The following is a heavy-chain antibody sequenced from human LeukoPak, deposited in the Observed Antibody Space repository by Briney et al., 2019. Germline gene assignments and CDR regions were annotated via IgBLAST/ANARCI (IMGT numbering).Heavy chain of an antibody. CDR3: AKDGAWLRFDD. D-gene: IGHD5-12*01. Sequence: GRSLRLSCAASGFTFSTYGMNWVRQAPGKGLEWVSAISGSGGSTYYADSVKGRFTISRDDSKSTLYLQMTNLRAEDTAVYYCAKDGAWLRFDDWGQGILVTVSS. V-gene: IGHV3-23*01. CDR1: GFTFSTYG. CDR2: ISGSGGST. J-gene: IGHJ4*02.